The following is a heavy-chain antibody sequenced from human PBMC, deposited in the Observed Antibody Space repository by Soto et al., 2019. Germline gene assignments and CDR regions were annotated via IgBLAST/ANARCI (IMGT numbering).Heavy chain of an antibody. V-gene: IGHV1-3*01. CDR3: ARGTYSSGYVLVY. CDR1: GYTFTSYA. CDR2: INAGNGNT. D-gene: IGHD3-22*01. Sequence: ASVKVSCKASGYTFTSYAMHWVRQAPGQSLEWMGCINAGNGNTKYSQNFQGRVTITRDTSASTAYMELSSLRSEDTAGYYCARGTYSSGYVLVYWGQGTLVTVSS. J-gene: IGHJ4*02.